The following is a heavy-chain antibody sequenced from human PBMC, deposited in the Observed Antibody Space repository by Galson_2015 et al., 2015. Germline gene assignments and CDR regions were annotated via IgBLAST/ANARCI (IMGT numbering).Heavy chain of an antibody. V-gene: IGHV1-8*01. Sequence: SVKVSCKASGYTFTSYDINWVRQATGQGLEWMGWMNPNSGNTGYAQKFQGRVTMTRNTSISTAYMELSSLRSEDTAVYYCARGRIAARLTVSFWYCDLWGRGTLVTVSS. CDR1: GYTFTSYD. D-gene: IGHD6-6*01. J-gene: IGHJ2*01. CDR3: ARGRIAARLTVSFWYCDL. CDR2: MNPNSGNT.